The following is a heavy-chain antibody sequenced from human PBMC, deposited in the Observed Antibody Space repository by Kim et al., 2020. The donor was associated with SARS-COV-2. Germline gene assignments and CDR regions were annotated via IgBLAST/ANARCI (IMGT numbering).Heavy chain of an antibody. Sequence: SETLSLTCTVSGGSISSYYWSWIRQPPGKGLEWIGYIFYIGSPNYNPSLESRVTISVDTSKNQFSLRLTSVTAADTAVYYCARRGASWSHDFWGQGTLVTVSS. J-gene: IGHJ4*02. CDR2: IFYIGSP. CDR3: ARRGASWSHDF. V-gene: IGHV4-59*01. D-gene: IGHD2-2*01. CDR1: GGSISSYY.